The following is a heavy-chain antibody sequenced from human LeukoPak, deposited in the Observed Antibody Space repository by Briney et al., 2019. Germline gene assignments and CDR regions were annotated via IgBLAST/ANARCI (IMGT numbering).Heavy chain of an antibody. CDR3: ARDYGDYYGRAFDI. D-gene: IGHD4-17*01. CDR2: IIPIFGTA. V-gene: IGHV1-69*06. CDR1: GGTFSSYA. Sequence: GASVKVSCKASGGTFSSYAISWVRQAPGQGLEWMGGIIPIFGTANYAQKFQGRVTITADKSTSTAYMELSSLRSEDTAVYYRARDYGDYYGRAFDIWGQGTMVTVSS. J-gene: IGHJ3*02.